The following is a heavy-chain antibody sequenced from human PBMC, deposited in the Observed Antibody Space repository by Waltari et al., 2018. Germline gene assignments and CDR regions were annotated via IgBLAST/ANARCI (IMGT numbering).Heavy chain of an antibody. D-gene: IGHD6-19*01. V-gene: IGHV3-53*01. CDR3: ARDVVGWTDV. J-gene: IGHJ6*04. CDR1: GFTVSSNY. Sequence: EVQLVESGGGLIQPGGSLRLSCAASGFTVSSNYMSWVRQAPGKGLEWVSENYSGGSTYDADDVKGRFTISRDNSKNTLYLQMNSLGDEDTAVYYCARDVVGWTDVWGKGTTVTVSS. CDR2: NYSGGST.